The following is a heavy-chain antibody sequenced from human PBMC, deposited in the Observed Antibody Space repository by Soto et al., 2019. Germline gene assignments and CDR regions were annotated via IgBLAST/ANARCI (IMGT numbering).Heavy chain of an antibody. CDR3: AKGRGGSGSLTPRVDF. CDR1: GFTFNNYA. J-gene: IGHJ4*02. V-gene: IGHV3-23*01. Sequence: EVQLLESGGGLVQPGGSLRLSCAASGFTFNNYAMTWVLQAPGQGLEWVSAISGGGDTTSYADSVKGRFTVSRDGSKNTLYLQMSSLRAEDTALYYCAKGRGGSGSLTPRVDFWGQGTLVTVSS. CDR2: ISGGGDTT. D-gene: IGHD3-10*01.